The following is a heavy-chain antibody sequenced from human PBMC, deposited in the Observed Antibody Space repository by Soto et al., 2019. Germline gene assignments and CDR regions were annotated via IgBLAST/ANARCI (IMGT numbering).Heavy chain of an antibody. D-gene: IGHD3-3*01. V-gene: IGHV4-38-2*01. CDR2: SDHGGST. Sequence: SETLSLTCAVSGYSISSGSYCGWMRQPPGKRLEWIGSSDHGGSTYYSPSVKSRVTISVDTSKNQFSLQMNTVTAADTAVYYCATSGYTPIYRFDLWGRGTLVTVSS. J-gene: IGHJ2*01. CDR3: ATSGYTPIYRFDL. CDR1: GYSISSGSY.